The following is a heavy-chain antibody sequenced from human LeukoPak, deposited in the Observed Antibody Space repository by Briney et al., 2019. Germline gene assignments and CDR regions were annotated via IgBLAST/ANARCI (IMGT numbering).Heavy chain of an antibody. Sequence: SETLSLTCTVSGGSISSYYWSWIRQPPGKGLEWIGYIYYSGSTNYNPSLKSRVTISVDTSKNQFSLKLSSVTAADTALYYCARSYCSGGSCYYYFDYWGQGTLVTVSS. D-gene: IGHD2-15*01. CDR3: ARSYCSGGSCYYYFDY. CDR1: GGSISSYY. J-gene: IGHJ4*02. V-gene: IGHV4-59*08. CDR2: IYYSGST.